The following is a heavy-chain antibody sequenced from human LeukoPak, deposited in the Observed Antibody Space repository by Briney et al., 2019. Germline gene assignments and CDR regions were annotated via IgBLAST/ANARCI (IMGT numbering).Heavy chain of an antibody. CDR2: MNPNSGHT. J-gene: IGHJ4*02. CDR1: GGTFSSYG. D-gene: IGHD6-13*01. Sequence: ASVKVSCKASGGTFSSYGISWVRQAPGQGLEWMGWMNPNSGHTGYAQKFQGRVTMTRNTSISTAYMDLSSLRSEDTAVYYCARGSWFLDSWGQGTLVTVSS. CDR3: ARGSWFLDS. V-gene: IGHV1-8*02.